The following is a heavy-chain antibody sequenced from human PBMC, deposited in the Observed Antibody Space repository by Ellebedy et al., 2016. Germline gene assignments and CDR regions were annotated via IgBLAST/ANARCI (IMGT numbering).Heavy chain of an antibody. CDR2: VNKDGSGT. J-gene: IGHJ4*02. V-gene: IGHV3-74*01. Sequence: GGSLRLSCAASGFTFSSYYIHWVRQAPGKGLVWVSRVNKDGSGTSYADSVRGRFTISRDNAKNTLYLQMNSLGAEDTAVYYCVRDNDRYSFDYWGQGTLVTISS. CDR1: GFTFSSYY. CDR3: VRDNDRYSFDY. D-gene: IGHD2-15*01.